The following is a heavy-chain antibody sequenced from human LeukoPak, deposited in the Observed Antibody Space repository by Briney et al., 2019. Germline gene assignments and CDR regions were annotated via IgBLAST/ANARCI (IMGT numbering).Heavy chain of an antibody. V-gene: IGHV3-33*01. D-gene: IGHD2-15*01. CDR1: GFTFSSYG. CDR3: ARDDCSGGSCYSHYYYYGMDV. J-gene: IGHJ6*02. Sequence: GGSLRLSCAASGFTFSSYGMHWVRQAPGKGLGWVAVIWYDGSKKYYADSVKGRFTISRDNSKNTLYLQMNSLRAEDTAVYYCARDDCSGGSCYSHYYYYGMDVWGQGTTVTVSS. CDR2: IWYDGSKK.